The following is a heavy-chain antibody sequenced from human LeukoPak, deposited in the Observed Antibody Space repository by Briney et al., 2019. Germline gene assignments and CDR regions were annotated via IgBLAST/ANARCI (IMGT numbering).Heavy chain of an antibody. CDR1: GFTFSSYA. J-gene: IGHJ4*02. CDR2: ISNGDGNT. CDR3: AKATGTLGQ. Sequence: GGSLRLSCAASGFTFSSYAMSWVRQAPGKWLEWVSTISNGDGNTYYADSVKGRFTISRDISKSTLYLQMNSLTVADTAIYYCAKATGTLGQWGQGALVTVSS. D-gene: IGHD1-1*01. V-gene: IGHV3-23*01.